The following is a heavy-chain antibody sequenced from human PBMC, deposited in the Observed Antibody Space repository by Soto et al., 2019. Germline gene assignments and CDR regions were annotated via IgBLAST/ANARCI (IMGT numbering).Heavy chain of an antibody. CDR1: GYSISSGNY. CDR3: ASWLNIPNYYYYGMDV. V-gene: IGHV4-38-2*01. CDR2: IYHSGST. D-gene: IGHD5-12*01. Sequence: SETLSLTCPVSGYSISSGNYWGWIRQPPGKGLEWIGSIYHSGSTYYNPSLKSRVTISVDTSKNQFSLKLSSVTAADTAVYYCASWLNIPNYYYYGMDVWGQGTTVTVSS. J-gene: IGHJ6*02.